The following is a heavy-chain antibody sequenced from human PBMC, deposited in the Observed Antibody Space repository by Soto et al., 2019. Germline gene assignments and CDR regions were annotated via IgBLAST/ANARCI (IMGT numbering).Heavy chain of an antibody. CDR3: ASSIN. CDR1: GFPFSSYG. J-gene: IGHJ4*02. CDR2: IWLDGSNK. Sequence: QVQLVESGGGVVQPGRSLRLSCTASGFPFSSYGMHWVRQAPGKGLEWVAVIWLDGSNKDYADSVKGRFTISRDNSKNTLYLQMNSLRADDTAVYYCASSINWGRGTLVTVSS. V-gene: IGHV3-33*01.